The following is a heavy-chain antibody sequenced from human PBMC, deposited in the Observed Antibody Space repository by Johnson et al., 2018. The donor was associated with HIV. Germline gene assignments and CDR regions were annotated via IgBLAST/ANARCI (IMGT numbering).Heavy chain of an antibody. CDR1: GFTFSDYY. V-gene: IGHV3-11*04. J-gene: IGHJ3*02. Sequence: QVQLVESGGGLVKPGGSLRLSCAASGFTFSDYYMSWIRQAPGKGLEWVSYISISGSTIYYADSVKGRFTISRDNAKNSLYLQMNILSAEDTALYYCARDCTGGVCLNDAFDIWGQGTMVTVSS. CDR3: ARDCTGGVCLNDAFDI. D-gene: IGHD2-8*02. CDR2: ISISGSTI.